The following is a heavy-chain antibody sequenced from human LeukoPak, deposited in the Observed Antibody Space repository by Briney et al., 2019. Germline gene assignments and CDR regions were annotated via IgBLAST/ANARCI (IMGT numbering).Heavy chain of an antibody. Sequence: PGRSLRLSCAASGFTFSSYGMHWVRQAPGKGLGWVEVIWYDGSNKYYADSVKGRFTISRDNSKNTLYLQMNSLRAEDTAVYYCARGLGRLRYCSSTSCYSLDYWGQETLVTVSS. CDR2: IWYDGSNK. CDR3: ARGLGRLRYCSSTSCYSLDY. CDR1: GFTFSSYG. D-gene: IGHD2-2*01. J-gene: IGHJ4*02. V-gene: IGHV3-33*01.